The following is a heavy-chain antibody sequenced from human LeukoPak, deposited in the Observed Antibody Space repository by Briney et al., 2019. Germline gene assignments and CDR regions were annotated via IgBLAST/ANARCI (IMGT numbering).Heavy chain of an antibody. CDR2: VNPNNGDT. D-gene: IGHD3-16*01. CDR1: GDMFVGYH. Sequence: ASVKVSWKASGDMFVGYHMNWVRRAPGQGLEWMGWVNPNNGDTNYAPKFQGRVILTRDPSISTAYLELTSLKFDDTAVYYCTRGGIWFGSWRQGSLVTVSS. V-gene: IGHV1-2*02. J-gene: IGHJ5*01. CDR3: TRGGIWFGS.